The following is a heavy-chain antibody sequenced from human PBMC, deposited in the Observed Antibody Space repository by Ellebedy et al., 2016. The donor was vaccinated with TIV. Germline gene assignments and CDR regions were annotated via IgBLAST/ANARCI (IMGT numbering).Heavy chain of an antibody. D-gene: IGHD3-3*01. CDR2: IWYDGSNK. CDR1: GFTFSSYG. V-gene: IGHV3-33*01. CDR3: ACNFWSGYYTEGRSWFDP. Sequence: GESLKISXAASGFTFSSYGMHWVRQAPGKGLEWVAVIWYDGSNKYYADSVKGRFTISRDNSKNTLYLQMNSLRAEDTAVYYCACNFWSGYYTEGRSWFDPWGQGTLVTVSS. J-gene: IGHJ5*02.